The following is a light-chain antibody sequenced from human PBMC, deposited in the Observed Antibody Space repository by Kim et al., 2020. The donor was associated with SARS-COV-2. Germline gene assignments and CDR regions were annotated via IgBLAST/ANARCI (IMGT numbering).Light chain of an antibody. CDR2: GAS. Sequence: EIVMTQSPATLSVSPGERATLSCRASQSISSYLAWYQQKPGQAPRLLIYGASTRASGVPARFSASGSGTEFTLTITSLQSEDFAVYYCQQYSDWPPGDTFGQGTKLEIK. J-gene: IGKJ2*01. CDR3: QQYSDWPPGDT. V-gene: IGKV3-15*01. CDR1: QSISSY.